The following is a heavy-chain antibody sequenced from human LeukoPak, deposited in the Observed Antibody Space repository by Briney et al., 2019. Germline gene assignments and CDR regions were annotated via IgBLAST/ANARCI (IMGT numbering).Heavy chain of an antibody. D-gene: IGHD6-13*01. CDR3: AKYSSSSNYYYGMDV. CDR2: ILYDGSNK. V-gene: IGHV3-30*18. J-gene: IGHJ6*02. Sequence: PGGSLRLSCVASGFTSSSYGVHWVRQAPGKGPEWVAVILYDGSNKYYADSVKGRFTISRDNSKNTLYLQMNSLRAEDTAVYYCAKYSSSSNYYYGMDVWGQGTTVTVSS. CDR1: GFTSSSYG.